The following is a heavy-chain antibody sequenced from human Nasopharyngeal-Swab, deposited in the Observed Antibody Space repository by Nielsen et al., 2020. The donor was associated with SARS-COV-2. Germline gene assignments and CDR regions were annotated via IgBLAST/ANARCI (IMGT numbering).Heavy chain of an antibody. CDR2: IYYSGST. CDR3: ARKVGPWGYSAS. J-gene: IGHJ4*02. Sequence: WIRQRPGKGLEWIGYIYYSGSTNYNPSLKSRVTISVDTSKNQFSLKLSSVTAADTAVYYCARKVGPWGYSASWGQGTLVTVSS. D-gene: IGHD6-13*01. V-gene: IGHV4-59*01.